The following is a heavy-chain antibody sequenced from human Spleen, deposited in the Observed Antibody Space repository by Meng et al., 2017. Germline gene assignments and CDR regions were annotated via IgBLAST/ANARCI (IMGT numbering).Heavy chain of an antibody. V-gene: IGHV3-20*02. CDR2: INWNGGST. J-gene: IGHJ4*02. D-gene: IGHD2-21*02. CDR1: GVNFDDYG. CDR3: VPDVVVTAVLDY. Sequence: GESWGGLVRRGGSLSLSFAAFGVNFDDYGMSWVRQAPGKGLDWVSGINWNGGSTGYADSVKGRFTISRDNAKNYLYLQMNSLRAEDTALYHCVPDVVVTAVLDYWGQGTLVTVSS.